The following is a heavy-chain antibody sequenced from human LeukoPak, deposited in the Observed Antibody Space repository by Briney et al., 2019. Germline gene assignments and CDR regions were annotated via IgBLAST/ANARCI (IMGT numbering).Heavy chain of an antibody. J-gene: IGHJ4*02. CDR1: GFTFSSYE. CDR3: AKEVGGSSGYYFFGGDY. D-gene: IGHD3-22*01. Sequence: GGSLRLSCAASGFTFSSYEMNWVRQAPGKGLEWVSYISSSGSTIYYADSVKGRFTISRDNSKNTLYLQMNSLRAEDTAVYYCAKEVGGSSGYYFFGGDYWGQGTLVTVSS. CDR2: ISSSGSTI. V-gene: IGHV3-48*03.